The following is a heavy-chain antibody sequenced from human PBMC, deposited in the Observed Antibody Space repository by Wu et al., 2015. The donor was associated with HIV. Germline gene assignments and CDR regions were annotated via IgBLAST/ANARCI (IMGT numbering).Heavy chain of an antibody. V-gene: IGHV1-8*01. Sequence: QVQLVQSGAEVKKPGASVKVSCKASGYTFTSYDINWVRQATGQGLEWMGWMNPNSGNTGYAQKFQGRVTMTRNTSISTAYMELSSLRSEDTAVYYCARDWQNYYGSGSYSSFDYWGQGTLVTVSS. D-gene: IGHD3-10*01. CDR2: MNPNSGNT. CDR1: GYTFTSYD. J-gene: IGHJ4*02. CDR3: ARDWQNYYGSGSYSSFDY.